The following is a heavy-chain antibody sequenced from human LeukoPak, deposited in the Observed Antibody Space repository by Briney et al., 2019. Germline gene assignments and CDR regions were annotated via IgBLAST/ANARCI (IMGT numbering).Heavy chain of an antibody. CDR3: ASEGYSNYGYYYYYMDV. D-gene: IGHD4-11*01. J-gene: IGHJ6*03. V-gene: IGHV4-4*07. CDR1: GGSISSHY. Sequence: SETLSLTCTVSGGSISSHYWSWIRQPAGKGLEWIGRIYTSGSTNYNPSLKSRVTMSVDTSKNQFSLKLSSVTAADTAVYYCASEGYSNYGYYYYYMDVWGKGTTVTVSS. CDR2: IYTSGST.